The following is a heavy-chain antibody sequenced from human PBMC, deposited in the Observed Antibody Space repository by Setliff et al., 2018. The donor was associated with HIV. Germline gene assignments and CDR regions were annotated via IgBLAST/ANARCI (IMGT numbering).Heavy chain of an antibody. V-gene: IGHV4-39*07. D-gene: IGHD3-10*01. Sequence: SETLSLTCTVSGGFISSSGYYWGWIRQPPGKGLEWIGIIYYSGSSYYNPPLKSRVTISVDTSKKQFSLKLSSVTAADTAVYYCARGHGSGSPANWFDPWGQGALVTVSS. CDR1: GGFISSSGYY. J-gene: IGHJ5*02. CDR3: ARGHGSGSPANWFDP. CDR2: IYYSGSS.